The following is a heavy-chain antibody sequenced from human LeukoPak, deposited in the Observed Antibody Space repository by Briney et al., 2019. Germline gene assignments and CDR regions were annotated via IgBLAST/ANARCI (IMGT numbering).Heavy chain of an antibody. CDR1: GGSISSSSYY. CDR2: IYYSGST. V-gene: IGHV4-39*07. D-gene: IGHD4-23*01. CDR3: ARDLAYQATVVYYYYYMDV. J-gene: IGHJ6*03. Sequence: SETLSLTCTVSGGSISSSSYYWGWIRQPPGKGLEWIGSIYYSGSTYYNPSLKSRVTISVDTSKNQFSLKLSSVTAADTAVYYCARDLAYQATVVYYYYYMDVWGKGTTVTVSS.